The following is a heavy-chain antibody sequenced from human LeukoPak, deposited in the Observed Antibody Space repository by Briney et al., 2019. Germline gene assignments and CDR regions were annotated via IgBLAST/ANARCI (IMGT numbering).Heavy chain of an antibody. CDR3: ATVVYGSSSWYWSNWFDP. V-gene: IGHV4-59*01. CDR2: IDYSGST. D-gene: IGHD6-13*01. CDR1: GGSISSYY. Sequence: SETLSLTCTVSGGSISSYYWSWIRQPPGKGLEWNGYIDYSGSTNYNPSLKSRVTISVDTSKNQFSLKLSSVTAADTAVYYCATVVYGSSSWYWSNWFDPWGQGTLVTVSS. J-gene: IGHJ5*02.